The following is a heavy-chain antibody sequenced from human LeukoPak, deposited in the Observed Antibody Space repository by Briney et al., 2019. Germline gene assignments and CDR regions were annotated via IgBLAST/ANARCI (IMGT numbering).Heavy chain of an antibody. V-gene: IGHV4-4*02. Sequence: SETLSLTCTVSGGSISSINWWSWVRQSPGKGLEWSGEIYHDGSVSYSPSLKSRLTISVDKSKNQFSLTLASVTAADTAVYYCARVGETAFDHWGQGTLVTVSS. CDR2: IYHDGSV. CDR3: ARVGETAFDH. CDR1: GGSISSINW. J-gene: IGHJ4*02. D-gene: IGHD1-26*01.